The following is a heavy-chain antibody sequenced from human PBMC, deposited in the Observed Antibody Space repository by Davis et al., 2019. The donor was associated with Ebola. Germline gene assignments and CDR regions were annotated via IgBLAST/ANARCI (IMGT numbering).Heavy chain of an antibody. CDR2: IYAGDSDS. CDR1: GYRFTSYW. Sequence: GESLKISCKGSGYRFTSYWIAWVRQTPGKGLEWMGIIYAGDSDSRYSPSFEGQVTISVDRSINTAYLQWRSLRASDTAIYYCARQESLYGWSDYWGQGTLVTVSS. D-gene: IGHD2-8*01. V-gene: IGHV5-51*01. J-gene: IGHJ4*02. CDR3: ARQESLYGWSDY.